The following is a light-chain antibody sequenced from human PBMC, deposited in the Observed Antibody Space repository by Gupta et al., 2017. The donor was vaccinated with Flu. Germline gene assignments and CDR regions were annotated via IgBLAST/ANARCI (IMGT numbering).Light chain of an antibody. CDR2: DAS. V-gene: IGKV3-11*01. J-gene: IGKJ2*01. Sequence: EIDLTQSPATLSLSPGERATLPCRASQSVSTYLAWYQKKPGQAPRLLIYDASNRATGIPARFSGSGSGTDFTLTISSLEPEDFAVYYCQKRGNWPPYTFGQGTRLEIK. CDR1: QSVSTY. CDR3: QKRGNWPPYT.